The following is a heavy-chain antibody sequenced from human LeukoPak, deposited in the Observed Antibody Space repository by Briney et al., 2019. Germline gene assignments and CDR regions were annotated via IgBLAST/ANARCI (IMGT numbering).Heavy chain of an antibody. D-gene: IGHD6-13*01. J-gene: IGHJ4*02. CDR2: VSDDGSDK. Sequence: GGSLRLSCVASGFTFSRFAVHWGRQAPGKGLEWVAVVSDDGSDKYYADSVKGRFSISRDNSKNILYLQMNSLRADDTAVYYCARESAAVTAYFFDYWGQGTLVTVSS. CDR3: ARESAAVTAYFFDY. CDR1: GFTFSRFA. V-gene: IGHV3-30*04.